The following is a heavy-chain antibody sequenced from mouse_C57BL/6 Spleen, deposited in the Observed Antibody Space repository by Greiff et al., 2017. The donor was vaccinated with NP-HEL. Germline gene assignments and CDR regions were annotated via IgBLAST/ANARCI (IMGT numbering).Heavy chain of an antibody. J-gene: IGHJ2*01. CDR1: GFTFSSYA. Sequence: EVKLVESGEGLVKPGGSLKLSCAASGFTFSSYAMSWVRQTPEKRLEWVAYISSGGDYIYYADTVKGRFTISRDNARNTLYLQMSSLKSEDTAMYYCTREGDYDRFDYWGQGTTLTVSS. CDR3: TREGDYDRFDY. CDR2: ISSGGDYI. V-gene: IGHV5-9-1*02. D-gene: IGHD2-4*01.